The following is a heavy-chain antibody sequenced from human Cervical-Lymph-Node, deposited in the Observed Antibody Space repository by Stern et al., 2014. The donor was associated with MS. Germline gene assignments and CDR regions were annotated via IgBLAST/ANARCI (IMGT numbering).Heavy chain of an antibody. D-gene: IGHD6-13*01. J-gene: IGHJ5*02. Sequence: QLVQSGADVKKPGASVKVSCKASGYSFTSYFVHWVRQAPGQGLEWLGIINPSSVRPTYAERFQGRVTMVMDTSATTVYMELSSLRSEDTAVYYCARGGGSASWYFNPKFDLWGQGPLVAVSS. CDR3: ARGGGSASWYFNPKFDL. CDR2: INPSSVRP. CDR1: GYSFTSYF. V-gene: IGHV1-46*03.